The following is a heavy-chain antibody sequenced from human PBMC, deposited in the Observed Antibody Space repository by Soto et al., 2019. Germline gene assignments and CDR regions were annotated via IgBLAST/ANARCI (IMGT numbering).Heavy chain of an antibody. J-gene: IGHJ5*02. V-gene: IGHV4-4*08. D-gene: IGHD1-7*01. CDR1: GGSISSYY. CDR3: AREWNYHGEGWFDP. CDR2: VSSTGST. Sequence: PSETLSLTCTVSGGSISSYYWSWIRQSPGKGLEWIVSVSSTGSTDYNPSLTSRVTVSLDTSKNQFSLRLNSVTAADTAVYYCAREWNYHGEGWFDPWGQGTLVTVSS.